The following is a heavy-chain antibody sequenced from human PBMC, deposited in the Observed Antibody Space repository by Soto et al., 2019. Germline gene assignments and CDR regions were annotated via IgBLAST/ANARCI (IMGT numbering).Heavy chain of an antibody. CDR3: AKGGGYSSGFDY. V-gene: IGHV3-23*01. J-gene: IGHJ4*02. CDR1: GFTFSSYA. CDR2: ISGSGGST. Sequence: EVQLLESGGGLVQPGGSLRISCAASGFTFSSYAMSWVRQAPGKGLEWVSAISGSGGSTYYADSVKGRFTISRDNSKNTLYLQMNSLRAEETAVYYCAKGGGYSSGFDYWGQGTLVTVSS. D-gene: IGHD6-19*01.